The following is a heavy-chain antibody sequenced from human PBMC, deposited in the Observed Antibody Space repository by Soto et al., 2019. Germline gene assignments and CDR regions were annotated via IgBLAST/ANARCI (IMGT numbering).Heavy chain of an antibody. J-gene: IGHJ5*02. D-gene: IGHD5-18*01. V-gene: IGHV4-59*08. CDR3: ARLVWSYGTWFDP. CDR1: GGSISSYY. CDR2: IYYSGST. Sequence: QVQLQESGPGLVKPSETLSLTCTVSGGSISSYYWSWIRQPPGKGLEWIGYIYYSGSTNYNPSLQSRVTISVDTSKTQFSLKLSSVTAADTAVYYWARLVWSYGTWFDPWGQGTLVTVSS.